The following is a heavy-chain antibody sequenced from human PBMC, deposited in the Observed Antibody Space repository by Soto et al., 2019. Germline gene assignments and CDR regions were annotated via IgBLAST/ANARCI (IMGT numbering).Heavy chain of an antibody. J-gene: IGHJ5*02. CDR2: ISTYIGKT. D-gene: IGHD3-10*01. CDR1: GYTFTNFG. Sequence: ASVKVSCKTSGYTFTNFGISWVRQAPGQGLEWMGWISTYIGKTNSAQMFQGRVTMTADTSTSTVYMELRSLISDDTAVYYCARVPNLWFGGVPENWFDPWGQGTLVTVSS. V-gene: IGHV1-18*01. CDR3: ARVPNLWFGGVPENWFDP.